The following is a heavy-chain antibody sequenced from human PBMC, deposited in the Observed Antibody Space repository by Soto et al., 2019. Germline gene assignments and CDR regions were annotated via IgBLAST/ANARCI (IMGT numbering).Heavy chain of an antibody. CDR3: ASSRPTVVGTLIGSWFDP. Sequence: GGSLRLSCAASGFTFSSYWMSWVRQAPGKGLEWVANIKQDGSEKYYVDSVKGRFTISRDNAKNSLYLQMNSLRAEDTAVYYCASSRPTVVGTLIGSWFDPWGQGTLVTVSS. V-gene: IGHV3-7*03. CDR1: GFTFSSYW. J-gene: IGHJ5*02. CDR2: IKQDGSEK. D-gene: IGHD6-19*01.